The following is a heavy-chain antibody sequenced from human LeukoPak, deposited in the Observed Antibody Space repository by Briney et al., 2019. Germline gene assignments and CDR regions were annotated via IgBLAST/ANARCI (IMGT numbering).Heavy chain of an antibody. J-gene: IGHJ4*02. V-gene: IGHV4-39*07. CDR1: GGSVSSSSYY. CDR2: IYYSGST. Sequence: SETLSLTCTVSGGSVSSSSYYWGWIRQPPGKGLEWIGSIYYSGSTYYNPSLKSRVTISVDTSKNQFSLKLSSVTAADTAVYYCARGFFGYRTPPRYWGQGTLVTVSS. CDR3: ARGFFGYRTPPRY. D-gene: IGHD5-18*01.